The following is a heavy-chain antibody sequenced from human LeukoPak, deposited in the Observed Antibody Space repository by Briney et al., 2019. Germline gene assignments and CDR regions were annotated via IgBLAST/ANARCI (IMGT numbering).Heavy chain of an antibody. J-gene: IGHJ6*02. CDR2: IYHSGST. Sequence: SETLSLTCTVSGYSISSGYSWGWIRQPPGKGLEWIGSIYHSGSTYYNPSLKSRVTISVDTSKNQFSLKLSSVTAADTAVYYCARAPGGHYYGSGSIYYYGMDVWGQGTTVTVSS. CDR3: ARAPGGHYYGSGSIYYYGMDV. CDR1: GYSISSGYS. D-gene: IGHD3-10*01. V-gene: IGHV4-38-2*02.